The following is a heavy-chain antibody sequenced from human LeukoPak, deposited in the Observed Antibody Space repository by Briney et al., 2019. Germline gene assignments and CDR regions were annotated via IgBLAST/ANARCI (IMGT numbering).Heavy chain of an antibody. V-gene: IGHV1-8*01. J-gene: IGHJ3*02. D-gene: IGHD2-8*01. CDR1: GYSFTSYD. CDR2: MNPNSANA. Sequence: ASVKVSCKASGYSFTSYDINWVRQATGQGLEWMGWMNPNSANAGYSQKFQDRVTMTRSTSISTAYMELSSLRSEDTAVYYCVRADYNGGNPGSFDIWGRGTMVTVSS. CDR3: VRADYNGGNPGSFDI.